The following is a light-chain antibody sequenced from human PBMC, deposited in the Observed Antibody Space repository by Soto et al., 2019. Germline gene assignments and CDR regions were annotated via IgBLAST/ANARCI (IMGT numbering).Light chain of an antibody. J-gene: IGKJ1*01. Sequence: EIVLTQSPGTLSLSPGERATLSCRASQSVSSSSLAWYQQKPGQAPRLLIYDASSRATGIPDRFSGSGSGTDFTLTISRLEPEDFAVYYCQQYGSSPRTFGQGTTVDIK. V-gene: IGKV3-20*01. CDR2: DAS. CDR1: QSVSSSS. CDR3: QQYGSSPRT.